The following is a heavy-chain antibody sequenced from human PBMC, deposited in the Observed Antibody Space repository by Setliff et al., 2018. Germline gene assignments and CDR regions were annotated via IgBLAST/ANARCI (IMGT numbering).Heavy chain of an antibody. CDR2: IYHRGST. Sequence: SQTLSLTCSVSGASFSSSSSYWGWIRQPPGKGLEWIGNIYHRGSTYYNPSLKSRLTISVDTSKNQFSLKLTSVTAADTAMYYCARRPTGPGAPFDIWGHGTMVTVSS. V-gene: IGHV4-39*07. J-gene: IGHJ3*02. CDR1: GASFSSSSSY. CDR3: ARRPTGPGAPFDI. D-gene: IGHD3-10*01.